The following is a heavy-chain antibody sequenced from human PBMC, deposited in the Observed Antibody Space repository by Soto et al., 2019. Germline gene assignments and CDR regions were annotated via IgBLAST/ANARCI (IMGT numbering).Heavy chain of an antibody. CDR3: ARGDEKIVVVPAAMPYFDY. CDR2: ISSNGGST. V-gene: IGHV3-64*02. D-gene: IGHD2-2*01. J-gene: IGHJ4*02. Sequence: GGSLRLSCAASGFTFSSYAMHWVRQAPGKGLEYVSAISSNGGSTYYADSVKGRFTISRDNSKNTLYLQMGSLRAEDMAVYYCARGDEKIVVVPAAMPYFDYWGQGTLVTVSS. CDR1: GFTFSSYA.